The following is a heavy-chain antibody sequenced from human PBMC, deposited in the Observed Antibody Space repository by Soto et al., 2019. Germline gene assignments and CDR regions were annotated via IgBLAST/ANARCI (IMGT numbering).Heavy chain of an antibody. Sequence: QVQLQESGPGLVKPSETLSLTCTVSGDSISTYNLAWIRQPPGKGLEWIGYFRSGGGTSYNPSLRRRVAMSADTAMMQFSLGLSSVTAADTAVYYCVRQGIGVLHGLVDVWGQGTTVTVSS. D-gene: IGHD3-10*01. J-gene: IGHJ6*02. V-gene: IGHV4-59*08. CDR2: FRSGGGT. CDR3: VRQGIGVLHGLVDV. CDR1: GDSISTYN.